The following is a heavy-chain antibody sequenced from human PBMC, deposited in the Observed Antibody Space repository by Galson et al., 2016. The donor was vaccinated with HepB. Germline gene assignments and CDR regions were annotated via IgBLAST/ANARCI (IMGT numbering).Heavy chain of an antibody. D-gene: IGHD1-26*01. CDR1: GFTVSNNY. Sequence: SLRLSCAASGFTVSNNYMIWFRQAPGKVLEWVSLIYSTGTTSSADSVKGRFTISRDSSKNTLYLQMNSLRAEDTAIYYCARDSGTPPPRRGPSSGYWGQGTLVTVSA. V-gene: IGHV3-53*01. CDR2: IYSTGTT. J-gene: IGHJ4*02. CDR3: ARDSGTPPPRRGPSSGY.